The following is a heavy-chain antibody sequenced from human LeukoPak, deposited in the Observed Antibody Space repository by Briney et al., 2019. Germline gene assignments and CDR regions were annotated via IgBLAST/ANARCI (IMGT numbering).Heavy chain of an antibody. CDR2: INAGNGNT. CDR1: GYTFTSYA. CDR3: ARKRKSRSRTDLDFDY. V-gene: IGHV1-3*01. D-gene: IGHD1-1*01. J-gene: IGHJ4*02. Sequence: VASVKVSCKASGYTFTSYAMHWVRQAPGQRLEWMGWINAGNGNTKYSQKFQGRVTITRDTSASTAYMELSSLRSEDTAVYYCARKRKSRSRTDLDFDYWGQGTLVTVSS.